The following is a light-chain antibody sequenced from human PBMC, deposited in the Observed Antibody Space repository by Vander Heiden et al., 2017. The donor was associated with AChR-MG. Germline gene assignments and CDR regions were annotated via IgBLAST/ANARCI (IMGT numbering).Light chain of an antibody. CDR2: RDD. J-gene: IGLJ3*02. CDR1: NSNIGSNF. CDR3: AVWDDSLSRWL. V-gene: IGLV1-47*01. Sequence: SVLTQPPSASGTPGQRVTISCSGGNSNIGSNFVYWYQQFPGTAPKLLIYRDDQRPSGVPDRFSASKSDTSASLAISGPRSEDEAVYYCAVWDDSLSRWLFGGGTKLTVL.